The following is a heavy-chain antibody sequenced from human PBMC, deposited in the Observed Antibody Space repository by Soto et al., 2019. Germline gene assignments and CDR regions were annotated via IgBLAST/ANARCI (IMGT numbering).Heavy chain of an antibody. CDR2: IIPLLDIA. Sequence: QVQLVQSGAEVKKPGSSVKVSCKASGGTFSSYTINWVRQAPGQGLEWMGRIIPLLDIAKYSQKFQGRVAITADKSTSTGYMELSSLGSEGTAVYYCGRSGWFGEENGMDVWGQGTTVTVSS. CDR3: GRSGWFGEENGMDV. V-gene: IGHV1-69*02. J-gene: IGHJ6*02. CDR1: GGTFSSYT. D-gene: IGHD3-10*01.